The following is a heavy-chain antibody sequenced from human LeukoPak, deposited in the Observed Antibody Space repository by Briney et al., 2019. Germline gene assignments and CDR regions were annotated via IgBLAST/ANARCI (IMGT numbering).Heavy chain of an antibody. CDR1: GFTFSSYA. J-gene: IGHJ4*02. V-gene: IGHV3-23*01. D-gene: IGHD4/OR15-4a*01. CDR3: AKRVPRDY. CDR2: ISGSGDST. Sequence: GGALRLSCAASGFTFSSYAMSWVRQAPGKGLEGCSAISGSGDSTYYADSVKGRFAISRDNSKNTLYLQMNSLRAEDTAVYYCAKRVPRDYWGQGTLVTVSS.